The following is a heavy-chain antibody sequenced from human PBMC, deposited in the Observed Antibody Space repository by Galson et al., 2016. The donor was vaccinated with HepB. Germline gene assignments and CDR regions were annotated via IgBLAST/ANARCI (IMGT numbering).Heavy chain of an antibody. CDR3: AKGGLEMAWD. CDR1: GFTFSSYG. CDR2: ISFDGNNK. J-gene: IGHJ4*02. V-gene: IGHV3-30*18. D-gene: IGHD5-24*01. Sequence: SLGLSCAASGFTFSSYGMYWVRQAPGKGLEWVAVISFDGNNKYYADSVKGRFTISRDNSKNMFYLQMNSLRPEDTAVYYCAKGGLEMAWDWGQGTLVTVSS.